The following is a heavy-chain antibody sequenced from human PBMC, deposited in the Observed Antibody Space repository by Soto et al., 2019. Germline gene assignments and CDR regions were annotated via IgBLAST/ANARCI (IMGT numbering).Heavy chain of an antibody. J-gene: IGHJ5*02. Sequence: QVQLQESGPGLVKPSQTLSLTCTVSGGSISSGGYYWSWIRQHPGKGLEWIGYIYYSGSTYYNPSLKSRVTRSVDTSKNQFSLKLSSVTAADTAVYYCARENWNQHNWFDPWGQGTLVTVSS. D-gene: IGHD1-1*01. CDR2: IYYSGST. CDR3: ARENWNQHNWFDP. CDR1: GGSISSGGYY. V-gene: IGHV4-31*03.